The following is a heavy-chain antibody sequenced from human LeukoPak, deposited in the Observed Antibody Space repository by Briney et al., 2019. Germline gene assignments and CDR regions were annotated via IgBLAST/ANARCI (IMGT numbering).Heavy chain of an antibody. D-gene: IGHD2-2*01. CDR1: GFPFSGFG. Sequence: GGSLRFSCAASGFPFSGFGLHWVGQAPGKGLEWVTVIANDGKDKKYADSVKGRFTISRDNSKSTLYLQMNSLRAEDTGVYYCAKDQQVGAAAYYFDSWGQGTLVTVSS. CDR3: AKDQQVGAAAYYFDS. CDR2: IANDGKDK. J-gene: IGHJ4*02. V-gene: IGHV3-30*18.